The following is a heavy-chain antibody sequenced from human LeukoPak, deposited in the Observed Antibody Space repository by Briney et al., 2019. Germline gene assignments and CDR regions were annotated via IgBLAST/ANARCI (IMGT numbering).Heavy chain of an antibody. J-gene: IGHJ4*02. CDR2: INHSGST. CDR3: AGLSTLYVEY. Sequence: SETLSLTCAVYGGSFSGYYRSWIRQPPGKGLEWIGEINHSGSTNYNPSLKSRITISVDTTKNQFSLKLSSVTAVDTAVYYCAGLSTLYVEYWGQGTLVTVSS. D-gene: IGHD3-16*02. V-gene: IGHV4-34*01. CDR1: GGSFSGYY.